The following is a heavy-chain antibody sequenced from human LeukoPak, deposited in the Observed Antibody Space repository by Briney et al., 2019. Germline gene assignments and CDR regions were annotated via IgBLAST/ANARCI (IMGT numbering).Heavy chain of an antibody. D-gene: IGHD1/OR15-1a*01. CDR3: ARTAGTTTFDY. V-gene: IGHV1-69*13. CDR2: TLPIFGTV. Sequence: GASVKVSCKASGGSFSSYTITWVRQAPGQGPEWMGGTLPIFGTVTYAQKFQGRLTITADESTRTAYMELNSLRSEDTAFYYCARTAGTTTFDYWGQGTLVTVSS. CDR1: GGSFSSYT. J-gene: IGHJ4*02.